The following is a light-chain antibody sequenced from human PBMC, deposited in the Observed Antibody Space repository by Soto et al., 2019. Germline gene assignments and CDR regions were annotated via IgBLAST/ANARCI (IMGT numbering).Light chain of an antibody. CDR1: QSISNW. CDR3: QQYNSYS. V-gene: IGKV1-5*01. J-gene: IGKJ1*01. Sequence: DIKMTQSPSTLPATVGDRVTITCRASQSISNWLALYQQKPVTAPKVLIYHASNLQSGVPSRFSGSGYGTEFTLTISILQPDDFSTYYFQQYNSYSFGQGTQVHIK. CDR2: HAS.